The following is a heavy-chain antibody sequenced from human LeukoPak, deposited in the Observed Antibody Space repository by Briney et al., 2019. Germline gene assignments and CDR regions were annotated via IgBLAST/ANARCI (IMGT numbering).Heavy chain of an antibody. J-gene: IGHJ4*02. V-gene: IGHV4-30-4*08. CDR2: IYYSGST. Sequence: SETLSHTCTVSGGSISSGDYYWSWIRQPPGKGLEWIGYIYYSGSTYYNPSLKSRVTISVDTSKNQFSLKLSSVTAADTAVYYCASFVVGATSFDYWGQGTLVTVSS. D-gene: IGHD1-26*01. CDR3: ASFVVGATSFDY. CDR1: GGSISSGDYY.